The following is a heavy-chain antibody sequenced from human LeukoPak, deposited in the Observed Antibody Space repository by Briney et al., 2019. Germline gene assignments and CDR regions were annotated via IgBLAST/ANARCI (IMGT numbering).Heavy chain of an antibody. D-gene: IGHD3-10*01. CDR1: GGSFSGYY. Sequence: PSETLPLTCAVYGGSFSGYYWSWIRQPPGKGLEWVSYICGRGTTKYYADSVEGRFTISRDNAENSLYLQMNDLRAEDTAVYYCARDLYYYGSGNFVPGLPDYWGQGTLVTVSS. J-gene: IGHJ4*02. CDR2: ICGRGTTK. V-gene: IGHV3-11*04. CDR3: ARDLYYYGSGNFVPGLPDY.